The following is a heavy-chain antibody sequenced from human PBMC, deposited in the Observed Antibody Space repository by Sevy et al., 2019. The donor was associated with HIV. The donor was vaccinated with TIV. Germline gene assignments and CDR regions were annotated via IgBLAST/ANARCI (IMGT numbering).Heavy chain of an antibody. J-gene: IGHJ4*02. D-gene: IGHD1-26*01. Sequence: GGSLRLSCTASGFTFSYYSLTWVRQAPGKGLEWVSSISSAGSFIYYADSVKGRFTISRDSAKSSLYLQMNSLGVEDTAVYYCARDEGGSHYICGNLDYWGQGTLVTVSS. CDR3: ARDEGGSHYICGNLDY. V-gene: IGHV3-21*06. CDR1: GFTFSYYS. CDR2: ISSAGSFI.